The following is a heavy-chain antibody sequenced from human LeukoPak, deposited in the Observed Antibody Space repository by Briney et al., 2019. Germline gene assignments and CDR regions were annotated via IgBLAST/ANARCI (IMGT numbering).Heavy chain of an antibody. CDR1: GFTFSSYG. CDR3: AKATGDIVVVPAASDY. D-gene: IGHD2-2*01. Sequence: GGSLRLSCAASGFTFSSYGMHWVRQAPGKGLEWVAVISYDGSNKYYADSVKGRFTISRDNSKNTLYLQMNSLRAEDTVVYYCAKATGDIVVVPAASDYWGQGTLVTVSS. J-gene: IGHJ4*02. CDR2: ISYDGSNK. V-gene: IGHV3-30*18.